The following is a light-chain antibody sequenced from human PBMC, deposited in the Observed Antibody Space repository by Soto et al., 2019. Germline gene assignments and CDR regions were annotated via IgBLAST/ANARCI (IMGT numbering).Light chain of an antibody. CDR2: EVS. J-gene: IGLJ3*02. V-gene: IGLV2-14*01. Sequence: QSALTQPASVSGSPGQSITISCTGTSSDIGDYNYVSWYQQHPGKAPKLMIYEVSNRPSGVSSRFSGSKSGNTASLTISGLQAEDEAVYHCSSYRNSDTHILFGVGTKLTVL. CDR1: SSDIGDYNY. CDR3: SSYRNSDTHIL.